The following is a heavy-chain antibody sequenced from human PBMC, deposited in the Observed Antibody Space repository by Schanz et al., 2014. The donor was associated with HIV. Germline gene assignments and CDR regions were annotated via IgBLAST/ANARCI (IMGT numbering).Heavy chain of an antibody. CDR3: AKVATWDYYGMDV. CDR2: ISYDGSNK. J-gene: IGHJ6*02. CDR1: GITFSTSG. V-gene: IGHV3-30*02. Sequence: QVQLVESGGGLVQPGGSLRLSCAASGITFSTSGMHWVRQAPGKGLEWVAFISYDGSNKYYADSVKGRFTISRDNSKNTLYVQMNRLRAEDTAVYYCAKVATWDYYGMDVWGQGTTVTVSS.